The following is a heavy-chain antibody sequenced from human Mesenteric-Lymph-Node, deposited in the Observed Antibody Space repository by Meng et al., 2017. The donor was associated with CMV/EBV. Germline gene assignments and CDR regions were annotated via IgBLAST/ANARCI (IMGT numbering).Heavy chain of an antibody. CDR2: IYWNSCST. D-gene: IGHD3-3*01. Sequence: SLKISCAASRFTLADCAMHWVRQAPGMGLEWVSGIYWNSCSTYYADSVKGRFTISRDNSKNTLYLQMNSLRAEDTAVYYCAREFWSANYPTYFDYWGQGTLVTVSS. CDR3: AREFWSANYPTYFDY. J-gene: IGHJ4*02. CDR1: RFTLADCA. V-gene: IGHV3-9*01.